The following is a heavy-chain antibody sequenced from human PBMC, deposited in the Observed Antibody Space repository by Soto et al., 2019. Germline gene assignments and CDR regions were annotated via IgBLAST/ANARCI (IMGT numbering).Heavy chain of an antibody. Sequence: EVQLVESGGGLVQPGGSLRLSCAASGFTFSSYWMSWVRQAPGKGLEWVANIKQDGSEKYYVDSVKGRFTISRDNAKNSLYLQMNSLRVEDTAVYYCARVVPLWYFDLWGRGTLVTVSS. V-gene: IGHV3-7*01. CDR2: IKQDGSEK. CDR3: ARVVPLWYFDL. J-gene: IGHJ2*01. CDR1: GFTFSSYW.